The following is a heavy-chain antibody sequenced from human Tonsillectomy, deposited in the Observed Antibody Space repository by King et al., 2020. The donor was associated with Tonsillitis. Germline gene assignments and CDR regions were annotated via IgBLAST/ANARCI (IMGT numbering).Heavy chain of an antibody. CDR3: ARGQWFGEPTSSTGFDY. CDR1: GGSISSYY. V-gene: IGHV4-59*01. J-gene: IGHJ4*02. CDR2: IYYSGSA. Sequence: VQLQESGPGLVKPSETLSLTCTVSGGSISSYYWSWIRQPPGKGLAWIGYIYYSGSANDNPSLKSRVTISVDTSKNQFSLKLSSVTAADTAVYYCARGQWFGEPTSSTGFDYWGQGTLVTVSS. D-gene: IGHD3-10*01.